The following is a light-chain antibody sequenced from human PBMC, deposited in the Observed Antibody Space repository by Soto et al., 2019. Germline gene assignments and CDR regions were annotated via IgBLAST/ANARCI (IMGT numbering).Light chain of an antibody. V-gene: IGKV1-39*01. CDR2: VAS. CDR3: QQTYSSPYT. CDR1: QSIRNY. J-gene: IGKJ2*01. Sequence: DIQMTQSPSSLSASVGDRVTITCRASQSIRNYVSWYQQKPGKAPKFLIYVASTLQIGVPSRFSGGGSGTDFTLTISRLQPEDFATYYCQQTYSSPYTFGPGTELQIK.